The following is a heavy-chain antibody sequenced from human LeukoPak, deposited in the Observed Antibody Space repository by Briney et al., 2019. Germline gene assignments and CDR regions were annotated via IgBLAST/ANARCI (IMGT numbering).Heavy chain of an antibody. J-gene: IGHJ4*02. CDR1: GFTVSSNY. CDR3: AREGDDILAGYSRVS. D-gene: IGHD3-9*01. CDR2: IYSGGST. Sequence: GGSLRLSCAASGFTVSSNYMSWVRQAPGKGLEWVSVIYSGGSTYYADSVKGRFTISRDNSKNTLYLQMNSLRAEDTAVYYCAREGDDILAGYSRVSWGQGTLVTVSS. V-gene: IGHV3-66*01.